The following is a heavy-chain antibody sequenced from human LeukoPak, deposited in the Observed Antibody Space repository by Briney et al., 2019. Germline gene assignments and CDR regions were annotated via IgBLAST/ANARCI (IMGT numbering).Heavy chain of an antibody. V-gene: IGHV3-30*04. D-gene: IGHD3-3*01. Sequence: PGRSLRLSCAASGFTFSSYAMHWVRQAPGKGLEWVAVISYDGSNKYYADSVKGRFTISRDNSKNTLYLQMNSLRAEDTAVYYCARAFAVRAFDIWGQGTMVTVSS. J-gene: IGHJ3*02. CDR2: ISYDGSNK. CDR1: GFTFSSYA. CDR3: ARAFAVRAFDI.